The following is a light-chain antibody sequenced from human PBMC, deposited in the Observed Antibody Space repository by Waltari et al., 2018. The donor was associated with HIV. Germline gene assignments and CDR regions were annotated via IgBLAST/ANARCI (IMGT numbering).Light chain of an antibody. CDR3: SSYTSSSTYV. CDR2: EVT. J-gene: IGLJ1*01. V-gene: IGLV2-18*02. CDR1: SSAFGRHNR. Sequence: QSALTQPPSVSGSPGQSVPISCTGSSSAFGRHNRFSWYQQPPGPTPNLLIYEVTFRPSGVPDRVAGSEAGNTASLTSSGLQAEDEADYYCSSYTSSSTYVFGTGTRVTVL.